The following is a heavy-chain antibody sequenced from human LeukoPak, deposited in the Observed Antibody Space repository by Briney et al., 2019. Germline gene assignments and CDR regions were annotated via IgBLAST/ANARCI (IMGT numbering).Heavy chain of an antibody. CDR1: GFTFSDYY. CDR2: IKQDGSEK. D-gene: IGHD4-23*01. J-gene: IGHJ4*02. V-gene: IGHV3-7*01. CDR3: AREVTPYY. Sequence: GGSLRLSCAASGFTFSDYYMSWVRQPPGKGLEWVANIKQDGSEKYYVDSVRGRFTISRDNAKNSLFLQMNSLRAEDTAVYYCAREVTPYYWGQGTLVTVSS.